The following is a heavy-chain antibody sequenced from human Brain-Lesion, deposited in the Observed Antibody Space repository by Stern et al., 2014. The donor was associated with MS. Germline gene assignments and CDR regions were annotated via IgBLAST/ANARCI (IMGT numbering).Heavy chain of an antibody. CDR1: GYIFTGYY. CDR3: ARDQRGITIFGVVTDYYYLGMDV. Sequence: VQLLESGAEVKKPGASVKVSCKTYGYIFTGYYIHWVRQAPGQGLEWMAWINPNTGGTKYAQKFQGRVTMSRDTSISTAYVELSSLTSDDTAVYYCARDQRGITIFGVVTDYYYLGMDVWGQGTTVTVSS. V-gene: IGHV1-2*02. D-gene: IGHD3-3*01. J-gene: IGHJ6*02. CDR2: INPNTGGT.